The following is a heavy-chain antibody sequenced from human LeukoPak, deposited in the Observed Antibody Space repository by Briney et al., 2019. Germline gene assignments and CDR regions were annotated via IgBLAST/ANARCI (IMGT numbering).Heavy chain of an antibody. J-gene: IGHJ6*03. V-gene: IGHV4-4*07. CDR3: ARGSPLQTGYHYYYYMDV. CDR1: GGSISSYY. D-gene: IGHD3-9*01. CDR2: IYTSGST. Sequence: SETLSLTCTVSGGSISSYYWSWIRQPAGKGLEWIGRIYTSGSTNYNPSLKSRVTMSVDTSKNQFSLKLSSVTAADTAVYRCARGSPLQTGYHYYYYMDVWGKGTRSPSP.